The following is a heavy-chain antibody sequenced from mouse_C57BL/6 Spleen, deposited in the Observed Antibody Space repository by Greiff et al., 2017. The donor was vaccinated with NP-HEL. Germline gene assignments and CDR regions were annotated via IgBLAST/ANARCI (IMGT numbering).Heavy chain of an antibody. J-gene: IGHJ1*03. CDR3: AMRQDRSPYFDV. D-gene: IGHD3-2*01. V-gene: IGHV5-17*01. CDR2: ISSGSSTI. CDR1: GFTFSDYG. Sequence: EVKLMESGGGLVKPGGSLKLSCAASGFTFSDYGMHWVRQAPEKGLEWVAYISSGSSTIYYADTVKGRFTISRDNAKNTLFLQMTSLRSEDTAMYYCAMRQDRSPYFDVWGTGTTVTVSS.